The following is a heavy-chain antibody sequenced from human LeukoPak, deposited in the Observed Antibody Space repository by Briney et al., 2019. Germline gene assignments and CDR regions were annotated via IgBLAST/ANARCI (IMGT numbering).Heavy chain of an antibody. J-gene: IGHJ6*03. CDR3: ASCTDYYYYYMDV. V-gene: IGHV1-2*02. CDR1: GYTFTGYY. CDR2: INPNSGGT. Sequence: ASAKVSCKASGYTFTGYYMHWVRQAPGQGLEWMGWINPNSGGTNYAQKFQGRVTMTRDTSISTAYMELSRLRSDDTAVYYCASCTDYYYYYMDVWGKGTTVTVSS.